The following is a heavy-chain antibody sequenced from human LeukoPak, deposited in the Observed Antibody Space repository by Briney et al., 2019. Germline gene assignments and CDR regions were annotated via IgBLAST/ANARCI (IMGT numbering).Heavy chain of an antibody. CDR2: ISYHGSDI. J-gene: IGHJ4*02. Sequence: GVSLRLSCAASGFTFSSYAMHWVRQAPGKGLEWVALISYHGSDIYYADSVKGRFTISRDNSKSTLYLQMNSLRAEDTAVYYCARDEGVTYIYGYHYWGQGTLVTVSS. CDR1: GFTFSSYA. CDR3: ARDEGVTYIYGYHY. V-gene: IGHV3-30-3*01. D-gene: IGHD5-18*01.